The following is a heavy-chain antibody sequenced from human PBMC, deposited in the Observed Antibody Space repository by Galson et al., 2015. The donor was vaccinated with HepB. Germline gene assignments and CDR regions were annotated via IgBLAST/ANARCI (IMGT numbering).Heavy chain of an antibody. CDR1: GGSLSSGSYY. Sequence: TLSLTCTVSGGSLSSGSYYWSWIRQPAGKGLEWIGRIYTSGSTNYNPSLKSRVTMSVDTSKNQFSLKLSSVTAADTAVYYCAREDAQYYDFWSGYSYYFDYWGQGTLVTASS. V-gene: IGHV4-61*02. CDR2: IYTSGST. D-gene: IGHD3-3*01. J-gene: IGHJ4*02. CDR3: AREDAQYYDFWSGYSYYFDY.